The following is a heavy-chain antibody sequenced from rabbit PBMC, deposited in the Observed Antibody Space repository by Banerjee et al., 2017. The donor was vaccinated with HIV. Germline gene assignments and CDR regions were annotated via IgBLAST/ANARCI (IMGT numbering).Heavy chain of an antibody. D-gene: IGHD4-1*01. CDR3: ARDLAGVIGWNFNF. Sequence: QSLEESGGDLVKPGASLTLTCKASGFTLSSYWMCWVRQGPGKGLEWIACIDAGSSGSTYYASWAKGRFTISKTSSTTVTLQMTSLTAADTATYFCARDLAGVIGWNFNFWGPGTLVTVS. V-gene: IGHV1S40*01. CDR2: IDAGSSGST. CDR1: GFTLSSYW. J-gene: IGHJ6*01.